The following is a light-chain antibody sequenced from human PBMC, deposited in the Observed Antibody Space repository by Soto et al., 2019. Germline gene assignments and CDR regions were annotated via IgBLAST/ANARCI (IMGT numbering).Light chain of an antibody. CDR2: EVS. CDR1: SSDIGGYNY. V-gene: IGLV2-8*01. J-gene: IGLJ2*01. CDR3: TSYAGSNTVV. Sequence: QSALTQPPSASGSPGQSVTISCTGTSSDIGGYNYVSWYQQHPGKAPKLIIYEVSNRPSGVPDHFSGSKSGNTASLTVSGLQAEDEADYYCTSYAGSNTVVFGGGTQLTVL.